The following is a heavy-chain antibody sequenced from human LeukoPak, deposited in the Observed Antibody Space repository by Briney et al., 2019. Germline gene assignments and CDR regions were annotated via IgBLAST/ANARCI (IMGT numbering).Heavy chain of an antibody. D-gene: IGHD3-3*01. CDR1: GFTFSSYG. J-gene: IGHJ4*02. CDR2: ISYDGSNK. CDR3: AKDLNYDFWSGYSCDY. Sequence: GRSLRLSCAASGFTFSSYGMHWVRQAPGKGLEWVAVISYDGSNKYYADSVKGRFTISRDNSKNTLYLQMNSLRAEDTAVYYCAKDLNYDFWSGYSCDYWGQGTLVTVSS. V-gene: IGHV3-30*18.